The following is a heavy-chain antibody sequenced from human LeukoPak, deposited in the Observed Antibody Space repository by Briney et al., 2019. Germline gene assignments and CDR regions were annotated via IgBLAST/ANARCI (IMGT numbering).Heavy chain of an antibody. V-gene: IGHV3-53*01. Sequence: GGSLRLSCEVSGFSVDGNYMTWVRQVPGRGLEWVALIFSGDSTDYPDSVKGGFTIFRDKSKNTLHLQMDSLSPEDTAMYYCALTYYFDRRGYSYFDYWGQGALVTVSS. J-gene: IGHJ4*02. CDR3: ALTYYFDRRGYSYFDY. D-gene: IGHD3-22*01. CDR1: GFSVDGNY. CDR2: IFSGDST.